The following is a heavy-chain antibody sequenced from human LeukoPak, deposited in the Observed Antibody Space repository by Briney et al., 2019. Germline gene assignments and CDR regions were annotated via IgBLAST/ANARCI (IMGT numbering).Heavy chain of an antibody. Sequence: SETLSLTCTVSGGSMSTYYRTWIRQPAGKGLEWIGRIYSSGSTNYNPSLKSRVTISVDTSKNQFSLKLSSVTAADTALYYCARGTGAYYYLWGQGTMVTVSS. CDR3: ARGTGAYYYL. D-gene: IGHD3-22*01. CDR2: IYSSGST. V-gene: IGHV4-4*07. CDR1: GGSMSTYY. J-gene: IGHJ3*01.